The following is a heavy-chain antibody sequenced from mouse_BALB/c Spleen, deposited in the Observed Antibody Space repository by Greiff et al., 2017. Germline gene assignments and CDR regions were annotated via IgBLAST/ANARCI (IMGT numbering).Heavy chain of an antibody. Sequence: VQLQQSGPSLVKPSQTLSLTCSVTGDSITSGYWNWIRKFPGNKLEYMGYISYSGSTYYNPSLKSRISITRDTSKNQYYLQLNSVTTEDTATYYCARYGLTTVVATDYAMDYWGQGTSVTVSS. CDR1: GDSITSGY. D-gene: IGHD1-1*01. V-gene: IGHV3-8*02. J-gene: IGHJ4*01. CDR3: ARYGLTTVVATDYAMDY. CDR2: ISYSGST.